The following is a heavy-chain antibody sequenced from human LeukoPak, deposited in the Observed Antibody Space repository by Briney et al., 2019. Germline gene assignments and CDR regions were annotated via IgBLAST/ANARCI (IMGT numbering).Heavy chain of an antibody. V-gene: IGHV3-23*01. CDR1: GFTVSSYG. CDR2: ISGSGGST. D-gene: IGHD3-22*01. J-gene: IGHJ4*02. Sequence: GGSLSLACAASGFTVSSYGMSWVRQAPGRGLGWVSAISGSGGSTYYADSVKGRFTNSKDNSKNTLYLQMNSLRAEDTAVYYCAKVRRITMIVVVMGTFDYWGQGTLVTVSS. CDR3: AKVRRITMIVVVMGTFDY.